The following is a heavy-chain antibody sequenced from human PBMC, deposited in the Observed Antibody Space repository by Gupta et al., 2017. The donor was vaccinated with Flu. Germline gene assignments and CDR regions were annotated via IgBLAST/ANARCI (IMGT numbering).Heavy chain of an antibody. CDR3: AKGATSIFGVIILDF. J-gene: IGHJ4*02. D-gene: IGHD3-3*01. V-gene: IGHV3-23*01. Sequence: EVQLLESGGGLLQPGGSLRLSCAPSGFTFSSDAMSWVRQAPGEGLEWVSSISGSGSTTDYADSVKGRFTISRDNSKNMLYLQMNNLRAEDTAVYYCAKGATSIFGVIILDFWGQGTLVTVSS. CDR2: ISGSGSTT. CDR1: GFTFSSDA.